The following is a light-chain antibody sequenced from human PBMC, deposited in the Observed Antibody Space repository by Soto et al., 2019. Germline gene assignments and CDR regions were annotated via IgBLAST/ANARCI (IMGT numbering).Light chain of an antibody. CDR3: TSYTPSSTDV. J-gene: IGLJ1*01. V-gene: IGLV2-14*01. Sequence: QSALTQPASVSGSPGQSITISCTGSSSDIGRYTYVSWYQQHVGKAPKLIIHDVSYRPSGISYRFSGFKSGNTASLTISGLQADDEAHYYCTSYTPSSTDVFGSGTKHNVL. CDR1: SSDIGRYTY. CDR2: DVS.